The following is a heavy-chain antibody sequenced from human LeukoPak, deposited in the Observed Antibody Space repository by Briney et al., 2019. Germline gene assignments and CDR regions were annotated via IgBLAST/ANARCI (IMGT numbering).Heavy chain of an antibody. J-gene: IGHJ4*02. CDR3: AEWLGGYYFGH. CDR2: IYYSGST. V-gene: IGHV4-39*01. Sequence: SETLSLTCTVSGGSISSSSYYWGWIRQPPGKGLKWIGSIYYSGSTYYNPSLKSRVTISVDTSKNQFSLKLSSVTAADTAVYYCAEWLGGYYFGHWGQGTLVTVSS. CDR1: GGSISSSSYY. D-gene: IGHD6-19*01.